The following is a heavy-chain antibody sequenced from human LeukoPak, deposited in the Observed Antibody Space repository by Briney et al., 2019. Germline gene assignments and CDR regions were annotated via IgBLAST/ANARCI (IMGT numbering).Heavy chain of an antibody. CDR1: GGTFSSYA. D-gene: IGHD6-13*01. CDR2: IIPIFGTA. J-gene: IGHJ4*02. V-gene: IGHV1-69*13. CDR3: ARDARPGIAAAGTLDY. Sequence: SVKVSCKASGGTFSSYAISWVRQAPGQGLEWMGGIIPIFGTANYAQKFQGRVTITADESTSTAYMELSSLRSEDTAVYYCARDARPGIAAAGTLDYWGQGTLVTVSS.